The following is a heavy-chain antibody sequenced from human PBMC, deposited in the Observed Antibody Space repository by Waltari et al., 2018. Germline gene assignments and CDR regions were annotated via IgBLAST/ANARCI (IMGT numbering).Heavy chain of an antibody. CDR1: GDSVTSPNW. V-gene: IGHV4-4*02. D-gene: IGHD2-15*01. CDR2: VLHTGKT. Sequence: QLQLQESGTGLVKPSGTLSLSCAVSGDSVTSPNWWSWVRQSPQRGLEWRGQVLHTGKTNYSPSFASRVTMSLDASNNQFSLKVTSATAADTAVYYCARDRGRGLYLDAWGPGTLVTVSP. CDR3: ARDRGRGLYLDA. J-gene: IGHJ5*02.